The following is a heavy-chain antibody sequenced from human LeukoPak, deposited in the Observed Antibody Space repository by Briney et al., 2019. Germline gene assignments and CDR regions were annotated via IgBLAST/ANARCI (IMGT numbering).Heavy chain of an antibody. V-gene: IGHV4-59*01. J-gene: IGHJ4*02. CDR2: IYYSGST. CDR1: GGSISSYY. D-gene: IGHD6-13*01. Sequence: SETLSLTCTVSGGSISSYYWSWLRQPPGKGLEWIGYIYYSGSTNYNPSLKSRVTISVDTSKNQFSLKLSSVTAADTAVYYCAREEGIAAAGALEYWGQGILVTVSS. CDR3: AREEGIAAAGALEY.